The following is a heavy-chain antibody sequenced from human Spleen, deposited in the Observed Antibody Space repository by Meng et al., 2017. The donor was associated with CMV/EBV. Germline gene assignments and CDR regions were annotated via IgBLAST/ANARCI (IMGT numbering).Heavy chain of an antibody. D-gene: IGHD6-6*01. CDR2: ISSSSVI. CDR1: GFTFSSYS. Sequence: GGSLRLSCAPSGFTFSSYSMNWARQAPGKGLEWVSYISSSSVIYYAGSVKGRFTISRDNAKNSLYLQMNSLRAEDTALYYCAKDVEYSSSYYFDYWGQGTLVTVSS. V-gene: IGHV3-48*04. CDR3: AKDVEYSSSYYFDY. J-gene: IGHJ4*02.